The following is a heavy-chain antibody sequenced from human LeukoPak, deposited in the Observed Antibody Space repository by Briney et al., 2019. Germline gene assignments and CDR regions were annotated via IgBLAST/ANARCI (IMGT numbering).Heavy chain of an antibody. CDR3: ARVVLEAINWFDP. J-gene: IGHJ5*02. D-gene: IGHD4/OR15-4a*01. V-gene: IGHV4-39*01. CDR1: GGSISSYY. Sequence: SETLSLTCTVSGGSISSYYWGWIRQPPGKGLEWIGSIYYSGSTYYNPSLKSRVTISVDTSKNQFSLKLSSVTAADTAVYYCARVVLEAINWFDPWGQGTLVTVSS. CDR2: IYYSGST.